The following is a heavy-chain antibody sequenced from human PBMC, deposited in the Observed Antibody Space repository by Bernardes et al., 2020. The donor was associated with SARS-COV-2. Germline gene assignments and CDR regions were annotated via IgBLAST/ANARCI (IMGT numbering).Heavy chain of an antibody. Sequence: GGSLRLSCVASGFTFSNYWMHWVRQTPGEGLVWVSRIGGSTNYADSVKGRFTISRDNAKNTVYLQMNSLRAEDTAVYYCTRGGGDEHNYVVGYWGQGTLVTVSS. V-gene: IGHV3-74*01. CDR1: GFTFSNYW. J-gene: IGHJ4*02. D-gene: IGHD3-16*01. CDR3: TRGGGDEHNYVVGY. CDR2: IGGST.